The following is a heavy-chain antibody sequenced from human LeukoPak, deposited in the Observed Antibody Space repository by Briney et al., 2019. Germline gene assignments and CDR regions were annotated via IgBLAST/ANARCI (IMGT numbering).Heavy chain of an antibody. CDR1: GFAVSTHY. D-gene: IGHD1-1*01. J-gene: IGHJ4*02. Sequence: PGGSLRLSCAASGFAVSTHYMSWVRQAPGKGLEWVSVIYSGGSTYYADFVKGRFTISRDDSKNTVSLQMSSLRAEDTAVYYCAKAETMTQRGYFDYWGQGTLVTVSS. V-gene: IGHV3-53*05. CDR2: IYSGGST. CDR3: AKAETMTQRGYFDY.